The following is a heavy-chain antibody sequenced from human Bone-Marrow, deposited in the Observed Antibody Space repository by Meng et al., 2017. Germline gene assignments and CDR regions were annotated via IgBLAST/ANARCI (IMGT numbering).Heavy chain of an antibody. CDR2: IKSKTDGGTT. CDR1: GLTFSNAW. J-gene: IGHJ6*02. D-gene: IGHD3-9*01. Sequence: GGSLRLSCAASGLTFSNAWMSWVRQAPGKGLEWVGRIKSKTDGGTTDYAAPVKGRFTISRDDSKNTLYLQMNSLKTEDTAVYYCTSNVRYFDWLVYYYYYGMDVWGQGTTVTVSS. V-gene: IGHV3-15*01. CDR3: TSNVRYFDWLVYYYYYGMDV.